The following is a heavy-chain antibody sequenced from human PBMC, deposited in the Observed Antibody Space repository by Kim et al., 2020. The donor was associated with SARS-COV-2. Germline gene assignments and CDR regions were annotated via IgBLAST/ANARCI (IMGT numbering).Heavy chain of an antibody. Sequence: GGSLRLSCAASGFTFSDYYMSWIRQAPGKGLEWVSYISSSGSTIYYADSVKGRFTISRDNAKNSLYLQMNSLRAEDTAVYYCASRSGSYYSGYYFDYWGQGTLVTVSS. CDR3: ASRSGSYYSGYYFDY. D-gene: IGHD3-10*01. CDR1: GFTFSDYY. CDR2: ISSSGSTI. J-gene: IGHJ4*02. V-gene: IGHV3-11*04.